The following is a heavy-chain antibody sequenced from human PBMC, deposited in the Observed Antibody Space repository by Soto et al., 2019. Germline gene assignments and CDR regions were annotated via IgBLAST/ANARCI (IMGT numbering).Heavy chain of an antibody. D-gene: IGHD1-1*01. CDR1: GFMFGTSG. Sequence: PWGSLRLSCGASGFMFGTSGMHWCRQAPGKGLEWVSGIWLDGSERYYSDSVKGRFTISRDNSKNTLFLQMNSLRVEDTAVYFCARDASGTTSFLASWGQGTLVTVSS. CDR3: ARDASGTTSFLAS. V-gene: IGHV3-33*01. J-gene: IGHJ5*01. CDR2: IWLDGSER.